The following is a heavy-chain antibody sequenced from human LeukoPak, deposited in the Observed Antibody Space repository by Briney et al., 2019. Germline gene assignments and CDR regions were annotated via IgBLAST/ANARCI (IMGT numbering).Heavy chain of an antibody. CDR3: ARDSMWYVPPDY. J-gene: IGHJ4*02. V-gene: IGHV4-59*01. Sequence: SETLSLTCTVSGGSITSSYWSWIRQTPEKGLEWIGYMYNSGSTNYNPSLKSRVTISVDTAKNQFSLKLRSVTAADTAVYYCARDSMWYVPPDYWGQGTLVTVSS. CDR2: MYNSGST. CDR1: GGSITSSY. D-gene: IGHD2-15*01.